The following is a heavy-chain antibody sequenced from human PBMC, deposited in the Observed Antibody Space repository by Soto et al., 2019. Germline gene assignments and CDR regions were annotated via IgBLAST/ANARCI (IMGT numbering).Heavy chain of an antibody. J-gene: IGHJ4*02. D-gene: IGHD2-15*01. CDR3: ERDDLKTGGKYFDY. CDR2: ISTDRGDT. Sequence: ASVKVSCKASGYSFTTHDITWLRQAPGKGLEWVGGISTDRGDTIYPQNLQGRVTMTTDSSTSTVYMELKSLRSDDTAVYYCERDDLKTGGKYFDYWGQGTLVTVSS. V-gene: IGHV1-18*01. CDR1: GYSFTTHD.